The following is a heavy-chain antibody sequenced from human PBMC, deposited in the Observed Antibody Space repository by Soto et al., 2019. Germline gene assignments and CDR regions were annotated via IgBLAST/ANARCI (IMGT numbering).Heavy chain of an antibody. CDR2: IYHSGST. J-gene: IGHJ4*02. V-gene: IGHV4-38-2*01. D-gene: IGHD5-12*01. Sequence: SETLSLTCAVSGYSISSGYYWGWIRQPPGKGLEWIGSIYHSGSTYYNPSLKSRVTISVDTSKNQFSLKLSSVAAADTAVYYCAGAGKYSGYDSGCFDYWGQGTLVTVSS. CDR1: GYSISSGYY. CDR3: AGAGKYSGYDSGCFDY.